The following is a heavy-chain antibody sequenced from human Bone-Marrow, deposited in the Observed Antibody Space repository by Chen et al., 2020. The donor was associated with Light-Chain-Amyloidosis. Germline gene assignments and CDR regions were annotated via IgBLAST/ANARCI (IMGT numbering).Heavy chain of an antibody. J-gene: IGHJ4*02. Sequence: QVQVVQSGAEVRKPGASVKVSCKVSGYTLSDVSMHWVRQAPGKGLEWMGGFNPEEGEIIYAQKFQGRVALTEDTSTDTAYMEMTSLRSYDTAMYYCATSNTISFEYWGQGTLVTVSS. V-gene: IGHV1-24*01. CDR2: FNPEEGEI. CDR1: GYTLSDVS. D-gene: IGHD3-9*01. CDR3: ATSNTISFEY.